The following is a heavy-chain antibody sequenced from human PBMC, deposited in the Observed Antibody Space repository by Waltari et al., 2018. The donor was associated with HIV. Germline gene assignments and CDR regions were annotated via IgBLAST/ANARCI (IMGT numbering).Heavy chain of an antibody. D-gene: IGHD2-15*01. V-gene: IGHV4-34*01. CDR3: ARRIIPPLVAAGRRQNPAPRTSFDS. CDR1: GGSFSGYF. CDR2: INRSGST. J-gene: IGHJ4*02. Sequence: QVQLQQWGAGLLKPSETLSLTCAVYGGSFSGYFWSWIRTPPGRGLEWLAEINRSGSTPYHPSPKARVTSSMDTSNNHFSLRLNSVTAADTAVYYCARRIIPPLVAAGRRQNPAPRTSFDSWGLGTLVTVSS.